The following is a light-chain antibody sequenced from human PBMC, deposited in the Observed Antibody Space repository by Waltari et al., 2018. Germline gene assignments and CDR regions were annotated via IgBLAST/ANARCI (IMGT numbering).Light chain of an antibody. CDR1: QSVRTY. CDR3: QLRSKWLRT. Sequence: EIVLTQSPATLSLSPGERATLSCRASQSVRTYLAWYQQKPGQAPSLLVYDAATRATAIPARFSGSGSGTDFTLTIGSLEPEDFAVYYCQLRSKWLRTFGQGTKVEV. CDR2: DAA. J-gene: IGKJ1*01. V-gene: IGKV3-11*01.